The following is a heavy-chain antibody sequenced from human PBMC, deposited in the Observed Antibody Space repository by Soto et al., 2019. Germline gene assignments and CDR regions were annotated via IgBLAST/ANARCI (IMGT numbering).Heavy chain of an antibody. D-gene: IGHD1-26*01. V-gene: IGHV3-30-3*01. Sequence: QVQLVESGGGVVQPGRSLRLSCAASGFTFSSYAMHWVRQAPGKGLEWVAVISYDGSNKYYADSVKGRFTISRDNSKNTLYLQMNSLRAEDTAVYYCARSPSGSYLTYWGQGTLVTVSS. J-gene: IGHJ4*02. CDR2: ISYDGSNK. CDR1: GFTFSSYA. CDR3: ARSPSGSYLTY.